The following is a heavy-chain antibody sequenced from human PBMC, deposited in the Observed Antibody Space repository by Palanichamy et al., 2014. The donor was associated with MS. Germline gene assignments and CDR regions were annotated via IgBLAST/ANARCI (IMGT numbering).Heavy chain of an antibody. CDR1: GFSFDDYA. V-gene: IGHV3-9*01. D-gene: IGHD4-17*01. CDR2: ITWNGGRI. CDR3: ARDVHDYGDIGGFLDH. Sequence: EVQLVESGGGLVQPGRSLRLSCVASGFSFDDYAMHWVRQAPGKGLEWVPGITWNGGRIHYADSVKGRFTISRDNTKKSLYVQMNSLRTEDTALYFCARDVHDYGDIGGFLDHWGQGTLVTVSS. J-gene: IGHJ4*02.